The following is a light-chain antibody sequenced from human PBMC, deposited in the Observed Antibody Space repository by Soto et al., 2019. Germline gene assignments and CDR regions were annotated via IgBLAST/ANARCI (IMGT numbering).Light chain of an antibody. V-gene: IGKV3-20*01. Sequence: EIVLTQSPGTLSLSPGEKATLSCRASQSISSSSLAWYQQRPGQAPRLLVYDTSSRATGIPDTFSGSGSGTDFPLTISGLEPEDFAMYSCQQYGSSFRTFGQGTKVEV. CDR1: QSISSSS. CDR2: DTS. J-gene: IGKJ1*01. CDR3: QQYGSSFRT.